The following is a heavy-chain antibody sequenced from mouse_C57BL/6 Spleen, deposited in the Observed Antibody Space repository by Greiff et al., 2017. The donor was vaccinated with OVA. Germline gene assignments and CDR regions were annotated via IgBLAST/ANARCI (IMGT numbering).Heavy chain of an antibody. J-gene: IGHJ1*03. CDR1: GFTFSSYT. Sequence: EVKLVESGGGLVKPGGSLKLSCAASGFTFSSYTMSWVRQTPEKRLEWVATISGGGGNTYYPDSVKGRFTISRDNAKNTLYLQMSRLRSEDTALYYCAMGGTTVVAHWYFDVWGTGTTVTVSS. CDR3: AMGGTTVVAHWYFDV. D-gene: IGHD1-1*01. V-gene: IGHV5-9*01. CDR2: ISGGGGNT.